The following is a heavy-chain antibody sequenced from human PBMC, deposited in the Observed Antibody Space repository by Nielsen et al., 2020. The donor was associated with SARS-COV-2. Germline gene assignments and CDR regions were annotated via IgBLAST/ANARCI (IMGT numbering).Heavy chain of an antibody. D-gene: IGHD1-26*01. CDR2: ISFDGSDE. CDR1: GFTFSSYG. CDR3: AREDSWELLRTYYALDI. V-gene: IGHV3-30*19. J-gene: IGHJ3*02. Sequence: GESLKISCAASGFTFSSYGMHWVRQAPGKGLEWVAVISFDGSDEYSADSVKGRFTISRDNAKNTLYLQMTSLRTEDTAVYYCAREDSWELLRTYYALDIWGQGTMFSVSS.